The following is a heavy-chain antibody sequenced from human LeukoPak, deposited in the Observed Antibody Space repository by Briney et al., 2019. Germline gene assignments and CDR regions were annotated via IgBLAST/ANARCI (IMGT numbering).Heavy chain of an antibody. J-gene: IGHJ4*02. V-gene: IGHV3-30-3*01. CDR2: ISYDGSNK. CDR3: ARGAKPIFDY. Sequence: GRSLRLSCAASGFTFSSYAMHWVRQAPGKGLEWVAVISYDGSNKYYADSVKGRFTISRDNSKNTLYLQMNSLRAEDTAVYYCARGAKPIFDYWGQGTLVIVSS. CDR1: GFTFSSYA.